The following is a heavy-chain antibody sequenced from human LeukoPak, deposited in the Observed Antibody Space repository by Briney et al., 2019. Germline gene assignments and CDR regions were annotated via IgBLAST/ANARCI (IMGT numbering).Heavy chain of an antibody. D-gene: IGHD3-10*01. V-gene: IGHV4-59*08. Sequence: KPSETLSLTCTVSGGSISSYYWSWIRQPPGKGPEWIGHIYYSGSTHYNPSLKSRVTISVDTSKNQFSLKLSSVTAADTAVYYCARHVGNSGSGSYLTYFDYWGQGTLVTVSS. CDR1: GGSISSYY. J-gene: IGHJ4*02. CDR2: IYYSGST. CDR3: ARHVGNSGSGSYLTYFDY.